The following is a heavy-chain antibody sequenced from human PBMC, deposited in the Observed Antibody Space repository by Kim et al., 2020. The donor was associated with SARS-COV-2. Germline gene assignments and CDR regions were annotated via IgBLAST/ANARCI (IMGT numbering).Heavy chain of an antibody. CDR3: VRDMNPTVYDY. CDR1: GYTFKTHP. Sequence: ASVKVSCKASGYTFKTHPIHWLRQAPGQTLEWMGWVNAANDQTKYSQKFQGRITISRDTSANTAYMELRSLTTKDTAFYYCVRDMNPTVYDYWGQGTLVTVSS. CDR2: VNAANDQT. D-gene: IGHD4-4*01. V-gene: IGHV1-3*01. J-gene: IGHJ4*02.